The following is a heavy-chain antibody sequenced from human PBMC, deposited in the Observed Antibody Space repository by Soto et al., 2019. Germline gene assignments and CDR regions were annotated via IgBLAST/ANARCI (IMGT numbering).Heavy chain of an antibody. Sequence: PGGSLRLSCAASGFTFSSYAMSWVRQAPGKGLGWVSAIWGSGGSTCYADSVKGRFTISRDNSKNTLYLQINSLRAEDKAVYYCAKDEGPYCDFWSGYATYDGMDLWDQGSTVTISS. CDR3: AKDEGPYCDFWSGYATYDGMDL. J-gene: IGHJ6*02. V-gene: IGHV3-23*01. D-gene: IGHD3-3*01. CDR1: GFTFSSYA. CDR2: IWGSGGST.